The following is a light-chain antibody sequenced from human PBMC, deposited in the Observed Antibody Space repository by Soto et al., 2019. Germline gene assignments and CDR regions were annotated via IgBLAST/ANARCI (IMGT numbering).Light chain of an antibody. J-gene: IGLJ2*01. CDR2: DVN. CDR1: SSDIGAYNF. Sequence: QSALTQPASVSGSTGQSITISCTGTSSDIGAYNFVSWYQQHPGKAPKLMLYDVNIRPSGVSNRFSGSKSGNTASLTISGLQAEDEADYYCTSWTTSTTMIFGGGTKHTVL. CDR3: TSWTTSTTMI. V-gene: IGLV2-14*03.